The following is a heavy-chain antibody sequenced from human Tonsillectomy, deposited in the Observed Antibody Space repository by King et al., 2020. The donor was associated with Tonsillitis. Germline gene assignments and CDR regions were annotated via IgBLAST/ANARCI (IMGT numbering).Heavy chain of an antibody. Sequence: VQLVESGGGLVQPGGSLRLSCAASGFTFSSYAMSWVRQAPGKGLEWVSVIYSGGSSTYYADSVKGRFTISRDNSKNTLYLQMNSLRAEDTAVYYCAKQAGGRLDWFDPWGQGTLVTVSS. D-gene: IGHD3-16*01. J-gene: IGHJ5*02. CDR1: GFTFSSYA. CDR2: IYSGGSST. V-gene: IGHV3-23*03. CDR3: AKQAGGRLDWFDP.